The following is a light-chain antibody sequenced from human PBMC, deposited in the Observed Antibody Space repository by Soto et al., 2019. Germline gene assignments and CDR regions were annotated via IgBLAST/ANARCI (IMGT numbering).Light chain of an antibody. CDR1: QSVSSN. V-gene: IGKV3-15*01. Sequence: EIVMTQSPATLSVSPGERATLSCWASQSVSSNLAWYQQKPGQAPRLLLYGASTRATGIPGRFSGSGSGTEFTLTISSLQSEDFAVYYCQQHNYWPSFGQGTKLEIK. CDR3: QQHNYWPS. J-gene: IGKJ2*01. CDR2: GAS.